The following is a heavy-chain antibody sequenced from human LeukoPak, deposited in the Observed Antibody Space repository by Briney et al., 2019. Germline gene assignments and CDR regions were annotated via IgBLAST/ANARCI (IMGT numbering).Heavy chain of an antibody. Sequence: GGSLRLSCAASGFSLSNQWMHWVRQAPGKGPVWVSRIDNDGSSTVYADSAKGRFTISRDNAKNTLYLQMNSLRAEDTALYYCAPSPAAQQDYWGQGILVTVSS. V-gene: IGHV3-74*01. CDR3: APSPAAQQDY. CDR1: GFSLSNQW. J-gene: IGHJ4*02. D-gene: IGHD1-1*01. CDR2: IDNDGSST.